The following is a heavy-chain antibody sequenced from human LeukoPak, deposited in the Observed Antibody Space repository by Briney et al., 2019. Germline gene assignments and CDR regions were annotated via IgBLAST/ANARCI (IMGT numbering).Heavy chain of an antibody. D-gene: IGHD6-19*01. CDR2: IYYSGST. J-gene: IGHJ6*02. Sequence: SETLSLTCTVSGGSISSYYWSWIRQPPGKGLEWIGYIYYSGSTNYNPSLKSQVTISVDTSKNQFSLKLSSVTAADTAVYYCAREEYSSGSNGMDVWGQGTTVTVSS. CDR3: AREEYSSGSNGMDV. V-gene: IGHV4-59*01. CDR1: GGSISSYY.